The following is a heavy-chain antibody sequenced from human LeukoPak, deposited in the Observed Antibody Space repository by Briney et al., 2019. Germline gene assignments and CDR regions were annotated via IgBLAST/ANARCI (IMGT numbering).Heavy chain of an antibody. D-gene: IGHD1-7*01. CDR1: GYTFTSYY. J-gene: IGHJ4*02. CDR2: INPSGGST. Sequence: ASVKVSCKASGYTFTSYYMHWVRQAPGQGLEWMGIINPSGGSTSYAQRFQGRVTMTRDMSTSTVYMELSSLRSEDTAVYYCARVESVLELRLWGQGTLVTVSS. CDR3: ARVESVLELRL. V-gene: IGHV1-46*01.